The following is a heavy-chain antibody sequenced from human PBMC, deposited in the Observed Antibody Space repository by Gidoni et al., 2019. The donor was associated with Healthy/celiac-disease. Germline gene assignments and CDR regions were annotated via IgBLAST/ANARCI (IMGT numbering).Heavy chain of an antibody. V-gene: IGHV4-34*01. CDR3: ARGRIAAAGHPCGY. D-gene: IGHD6-13*01. Sequence: QVQLQQWGAGLLKPSEPLSLTCAVYVGSFRGYYWSWIRQPPGKGLEWIGEINHSGSTNENPSLKSRVTISVDTSKNQFSLKLSSVTAADTAVYYCARGRIAAAGHPCGYWGQGTLVTVSS. J-gene: IGHJ4*02. CDR2: INHSGST. CDR1: VGSFRGYY.